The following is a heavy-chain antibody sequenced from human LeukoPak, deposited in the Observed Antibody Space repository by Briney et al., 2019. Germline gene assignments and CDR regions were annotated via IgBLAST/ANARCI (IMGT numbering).Heavy chain of an antibody. J-gene: IGHJ4*02. CDR2: KYYSGST. V-gene: IGHV4-61*01. Sequence: SETLSLTCDVSGVSINTCCYYWTWIRQPPGKGLEWIGYKYYSGSTRYNPSLRSRLTISLDSSKNQFSLRLTSVTAADTAVYYCTRGRSYGFDFDSWGPGTLVIVSS. D-gene: IGHD5-18*01. CDR3: TRGRSYGFDFDS. CDR1: GVSINTCCYY.